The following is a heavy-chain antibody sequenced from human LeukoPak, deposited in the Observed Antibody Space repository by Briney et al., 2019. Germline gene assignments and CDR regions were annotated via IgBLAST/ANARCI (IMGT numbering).Heavy chain of an antibody. D-gene: IGHD6-6*01. CDR1: GYSFTSYW. J-gene: IGHJ4*02. V-gene: IGHV5-51*01. Sequence: GESLKISCKDSGYSFTSYWIGWVRQMPGKGLEWMGIIYPGDSDTRYSPSFQGQVTISADKSISTAYLQWSSLKASDTAMYYCARQATDSSSPFDYWGQGTLVTVSS. CDR2: IYPGDSDT. CDR3: ARQATDSSSPFDY.